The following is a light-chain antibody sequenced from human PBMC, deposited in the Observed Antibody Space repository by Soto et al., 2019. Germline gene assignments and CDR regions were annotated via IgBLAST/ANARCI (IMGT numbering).Light chain of an antibody. CDR1: QSVSSN. V-gene: IGKV3-15*01. CDR3: QQYNNWPWT. Sequence: EIVMTQSPATLSVSPGERATLSCRASQSVSSNLAWYQQKPGQAPRLLIYGASTRATGIPARFSGSGSGTEFTLTISSLQSEDFAVYYCQQYNNWPWTFGQETKVEIQ. CDR2: GAS. J-gene: IGKJ1*01.